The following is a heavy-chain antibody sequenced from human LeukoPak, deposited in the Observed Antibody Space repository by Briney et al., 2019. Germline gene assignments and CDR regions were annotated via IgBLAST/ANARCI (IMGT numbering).Heavy chain of an antibody. CDR3: AREEDDSSGYYFDY. D-gene: IGHD3-22*01. V-gene: IGHV4-31*03. CDR1: GGSISSGGYY. CDR2: IYYSGST. Sequence: PSQTLSLTCTVSGGSISSGGYYWSWIRQHPGKGLEWIGYIYYSGSTYYNPSLKSRVTISVDTSKNQFSLKLSSVTAADMAVYYCAREEDDSSGYYFDYWGQGTLVTVSS. J-gene: IGHJ4*02.